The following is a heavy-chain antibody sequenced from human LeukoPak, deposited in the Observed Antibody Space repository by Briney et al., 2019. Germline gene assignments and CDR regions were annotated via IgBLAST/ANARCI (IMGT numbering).Heavy chain of an antibody. V-gene: IGHV3-13*01. D-gene: IGHD3-10*01. J-gene: IGHJ4*02. CDR3: ARVAGFGDLDY. Sequence: SGGSLRLSCAASGFTFSTYDMHWVRQATGKGLEWVSTIDTAGDTYYPGSVKGRFTISRENAKNSLYLQMNSLRAGDTAVYFCARVAGFGDLDYWGQGTLVTVST. CDR1: GFTFSTYD. CDR2: IDTAGDT.